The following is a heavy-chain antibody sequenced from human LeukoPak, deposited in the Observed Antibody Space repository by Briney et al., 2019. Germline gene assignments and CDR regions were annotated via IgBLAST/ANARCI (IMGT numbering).Heavy chain of an antibody. V-gene: IGHV3-23*01. D-gene: IGHD3-3*01. CDR3: AKDYRITIFGVVIIARGWNYMDV. CDR2: ISGSGGST. Sequence: GGSLRLSCAASGFRFSTCGMHWVRQAPGKGLEWVSAISGSGGSTYYADSVKGRFTISRDNSKNTLYLQMNSLRAEDTAVYYCAKDYRITIFGVVIIARGWNYMDVWGKGTTVTVSS. J-gene: IGHJ6*03. CDR1: GFRFSTCG.